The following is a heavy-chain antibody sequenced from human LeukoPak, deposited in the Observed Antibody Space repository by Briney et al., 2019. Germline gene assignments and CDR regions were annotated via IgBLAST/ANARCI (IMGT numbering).Heavy chain of an antibody. CDR2: IYHSRRT. D-gene: IGHD3-22*01. J-gene: IGHJ4*02. V-gene: IGHV4-38-2*02. CDR3: ARDHPHYYDRPGGDY. Sequence: PSGTLSLTCTVSGYSITSGYYWGWIRQPPGKGLEWIGSIYHSRRTYYNPSLKRRVTIPVDTSKNQFSLRVTSVTAADTAVYYCARDHPHYYDRPGGDYWGQGTLVTVSS. CDR1: GYSITSGYY.